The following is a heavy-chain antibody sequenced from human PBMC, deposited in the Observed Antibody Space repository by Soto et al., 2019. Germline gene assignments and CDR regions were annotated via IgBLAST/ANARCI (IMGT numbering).Heavy chain of an antibody. CDR1: GYTFSNFD. CDR2: MNPGSGKT. D-gene: IGHD6-13*01. J-gene: IGHJ5*02. Sequence: VSVKVSCKASGYTFSNFDISWVRQAAGQGLEWLGWMNPGSGKTGYASKFQGRVAMTRDASTGTSHLELSSLTSDDTAVYYCARMASAGTLNWFDPWGQGTLGTVSS. CDR3: ARMASAGTLNWFDP. V-gene: IGHV1-8*02.